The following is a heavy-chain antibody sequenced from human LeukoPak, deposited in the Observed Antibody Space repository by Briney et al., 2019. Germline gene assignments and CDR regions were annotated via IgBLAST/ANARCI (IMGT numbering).Heavy chain of an antibody. D-gene: IGHD4/OR15-4a*01. CDR3: ARPMTMVDNWFDP. CDR2: INSDGSST. J-gene: IGHJ5*02. V-gene: IGHV3-74*01. Sequence: PGGSLRLSCAASGFTFSTYWMHWVRQAPGKGLVWVSRINSDGSSTTYADSVRGRFTISRDNAKNTLYLQMNSLRAEDTAVYYCARPMTMVDNWFDPWGQGTLVTVSS. CDR1: GFTFSTYW.